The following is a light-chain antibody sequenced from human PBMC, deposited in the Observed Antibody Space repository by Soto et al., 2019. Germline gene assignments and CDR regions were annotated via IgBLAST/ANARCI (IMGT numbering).Light chain of an antibody. J-gene: IGKJ1*01. CDR1: QSVSSY. CDR2: DAS. Sequence: EIVLTQSPATLSLSPGERATLSCRASQSVSSYLAWYQQKPDQAPRLLIYDASNRATGIPARFSGSGSGTDFTLTISSLEPEDFAVYYCQQRSNWPGTFGQGTKVDIK. CDR3: QQRSNWPGT. V-gene: IGKV3-11*01.